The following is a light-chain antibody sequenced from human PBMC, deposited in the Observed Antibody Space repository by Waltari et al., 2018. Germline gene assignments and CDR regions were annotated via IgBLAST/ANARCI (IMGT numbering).Light chain of an antibody. J-gene: IGKJ4*01. CDR3: QQSYSAPLH. V-gene: IGKV1-39*01. CDR2: FAS. Sequence: DTLMTQSPSSLSASVGDTVTITCRATQAISTYVNLYKKTPGMAPRLLIFFASTLHRGVSSRFRGSGSGTDFTLTITDLQPDDFATYYCQQSYSAPLHFGGGTRVDI. CDR1: QAISTY.